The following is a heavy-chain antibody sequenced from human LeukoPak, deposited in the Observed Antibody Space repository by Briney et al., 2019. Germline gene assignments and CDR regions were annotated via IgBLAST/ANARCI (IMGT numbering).Heavy chain of an antibody. Sequence: GESLKISCKGSGYIFTSYSIAWVRQMPGKGLEWMGVIYPYDSEIRYSPSFQGQVTISADKSISTAYLQWSSLKASDTAMYYCARSYYDDPFDYWGQGTLVTVSS. J-gene: IGHJ4*02. CDR3: ARSYYDDPFDY. CDR1: GYIFTSYS. V-gene: IGHV5-51*01. CDR2: IYPYDSEI. D-gene: IGHD3-22*01.